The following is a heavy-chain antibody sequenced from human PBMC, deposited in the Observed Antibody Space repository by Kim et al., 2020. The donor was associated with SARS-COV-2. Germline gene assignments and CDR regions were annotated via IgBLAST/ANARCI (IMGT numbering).Heavy chain of an antibody. J-gene: IGHJ5*02. CDR2: GNT. CDR3: ARGNWFDP. Sequence: GNTKYSQKCQGRVTITRDTSASTAYMELSSLRSEDTAVYYCARGNWFDPWGQGTLVTVSS. V-gene: IGHV1-3*01.